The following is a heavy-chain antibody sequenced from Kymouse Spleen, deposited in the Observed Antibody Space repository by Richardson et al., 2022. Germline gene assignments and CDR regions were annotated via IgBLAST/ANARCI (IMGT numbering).Heavy chain of an antibody. CDR3: ARDKDYDILTGYHDAFDI. Sequence: EVQLVESGGGLVKPGGSLRLSCAASGFTFSSYSMNWVRQAPGKGLEWVSSISSSSSYIYYADSVKGRFTISRDNAKNSLYLQMNSLRAEDTAVYYCARDKDYDILTGYHDAFDIWGQGTMVTVSS. J-gene: IGHJ3*02. CDR1: GFTFSSYS. V-gene: IGHV3-21*03. CDR2: ISSSSSYI. D-gene: IGHD3-9*01.